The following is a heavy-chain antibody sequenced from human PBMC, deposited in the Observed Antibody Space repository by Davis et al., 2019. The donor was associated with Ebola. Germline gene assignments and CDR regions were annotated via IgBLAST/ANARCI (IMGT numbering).Heavy chain of an antibody. CDR1: GYTFTSYD. D-gene: IGHD3-22*01. Sequence: ASVKVSCKASGYTFTSYDINWVRQATGQGLEWMGWMNPNSGNTGYAQKFQGRVTITRNTSISTAYMELSSLRSEDTAVYYCARGGYYYDSSDYWVYYFDYWGQGTLVTVSS. CDR3: ARGGYYYDSSDYWVYYFDY. CDR2: MNPNSGNT. J-gene: IGHJ4*02. V-gene: IGHV1-8*03.